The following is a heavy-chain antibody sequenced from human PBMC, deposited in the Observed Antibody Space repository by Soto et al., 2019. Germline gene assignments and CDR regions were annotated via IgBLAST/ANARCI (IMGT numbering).Heavy chain of an antibody. CDR1: GGTFSNHV. CDR3: ARGPYEFWSGYYRPDFHSGMDV. V-gene: IGHV1-69*12. Sequence: QVQLVQSGAEVKKPGSSVKVSCKASGGTFSNHVISWVRQAPGQGLEWMGGIINIFGTANYAQKFQGRVTITADESTSTANLELSSLRSEDTAVYYCARGPYEFWSGYYRPDFHSGMDVWGQGPTVTVSS. D-gene: IGHD3-3*01. CDR2: IINIFGTA. J-gene: IGHJ6*02.